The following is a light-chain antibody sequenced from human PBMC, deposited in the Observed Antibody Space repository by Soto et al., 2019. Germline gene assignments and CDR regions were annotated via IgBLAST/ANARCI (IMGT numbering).Light chain of an antibody. CDR1: SSNIGSNT. CDR3: AAWDDSLNAVV. Sequence: QSVLTQPPSASGTPGQRVTISCSGSSSNIGSNTVNWHQQLPGTAPKLLIYSNNQRPSGVPDRFSGSKSGTSASLAISGLQSEDEADYYCAAWDDSLNAVVFGGGTKLTVL. CDR2: SNN. V-gene: IGLV1-44*01. J-gene: IGLJ2*01.